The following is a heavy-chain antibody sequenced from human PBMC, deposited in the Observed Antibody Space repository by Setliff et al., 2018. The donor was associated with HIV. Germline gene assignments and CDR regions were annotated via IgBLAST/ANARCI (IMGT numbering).Heavy chain of an antibody. CDR2: ISHSGSTI. CDR3: ARDLHILYSNSGGGFDY. J-gene: IGHJ4*02. V-gene: IGHV3-11*04. CDR1: GFIFSDYY. Sequence: GGSLRLSCAASGFIFSDYYMSWIRQAPGKGLEWVSYISHSGSTIYYADSVKGRFTISRDNAKNSLYLQMNSLRVEDTAVYYCARDLHILYSNSGGGFDYWGQGTLVTVSS. D-gene: IGHD6-6*01.